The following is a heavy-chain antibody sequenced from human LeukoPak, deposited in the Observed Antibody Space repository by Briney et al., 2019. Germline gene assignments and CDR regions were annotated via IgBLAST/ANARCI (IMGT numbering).Heavy chain of an antibody. D-gene: IGHD6-19*01. CDR1: GFTFSSYA. CDR3: AKDGPEQQWLVRDFDY. J-gene: IGHJ4*02. Sequence: GASLRLSCAASGFTFSSYAMSWVRQAPGKGLEWVSAISGSGGSTYYADSVKGRFTISRDNSKNTLYLQMNSLRAEDTAVYYCAKDGPEQQWLVRDFDYWGQGTLVTVSS. V-gene: IGHV3-23*01. CDR2: ISGSGGST.